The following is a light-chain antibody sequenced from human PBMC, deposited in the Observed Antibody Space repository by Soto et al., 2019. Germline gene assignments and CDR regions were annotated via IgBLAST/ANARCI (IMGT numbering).Light chain of an antibody. CDR1: LSVGSH. CDR3: QQRRPGEIT. CDR2: EAS. Sequence: ENVLTQSQATLSLSPGERATLFCRASLSVGSHLAWYQQKPGQAPRLLISEASNKATGIPARFSGGGSGTDFSLTIRSLEPEDFAVYYCQQRRPGEITFGQGTRLEIK. J-gene: IGKJ5*01. V-gene: IGKV3-11*01.